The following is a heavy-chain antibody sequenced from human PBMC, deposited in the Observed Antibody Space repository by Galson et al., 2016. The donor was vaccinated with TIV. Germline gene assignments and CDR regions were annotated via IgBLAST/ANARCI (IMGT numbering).Heavy chain of an antibody. CDR2: INPTSGGT. J-gene: IGHJ4*02. V-gene: IGHV1-2*02. CDR1: GYNFTGHF. Sequence: SVKVSCKASGYNFTGHFLHWVRQAPGQGLEWMGWINPTSGGTNYAQGFQGRVTMTRDTSISTAYMELSGLRSDDTAVYYCAKDLSFAYWNVLSGLDSWGQGTLVTVSS. D-gene: IGHD3-3*02. CDR3: AKDLSFAYWNVLSGLDS.